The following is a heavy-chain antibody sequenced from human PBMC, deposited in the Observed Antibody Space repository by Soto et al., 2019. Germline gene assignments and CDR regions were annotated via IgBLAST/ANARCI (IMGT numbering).Heavy chain of an antibody. D-gene: IGHD3-22*01. CDR3: AKVLQYYDTPYGLDV. Sequence: ASVKVSCKASGYTFTGYYMHWVRQAPGQGLEWMGWINPNSGGTNYAQKFQGWVTMTRDTSISTAYMELSRLRSDDTAVYYCAKVLQYYDTPYGLDVWRQGTTVTVSS. CDR1: GYTFTGYY. CDR2: INPNSGGT. J-gene: IGHJ6*02. V-gene: IGHV1-2*04.